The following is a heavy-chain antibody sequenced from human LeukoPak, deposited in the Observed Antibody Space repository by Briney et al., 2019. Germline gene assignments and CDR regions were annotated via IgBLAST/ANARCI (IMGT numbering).Heavy chain of an antibody. CDR1: GFTFSSYA. D-gene: IGHD4-23*01. Sequence: GRSLRLSCAASGFTFSSYAMHWVRQAPGKGLEWVAVISYDGSNKYYADSVKGRFTISRDNSKNTLYLQMNSLRAEDTAVYYCARDSPAGGNGYYYYGMDAWGQGTTVTVSS. V-gene: IGHV3-30-3*01. CDR3: ARDSPAGGNGYYYYGMDA. CDR2: ISYDGSNK. J-gene: IGHJ6*02.